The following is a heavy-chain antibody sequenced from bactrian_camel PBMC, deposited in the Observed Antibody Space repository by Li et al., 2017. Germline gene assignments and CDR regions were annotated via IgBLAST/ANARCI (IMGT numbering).Heavy chain of an antibody. V-gene: IGHV3S53*01. Sequence: HVQLVESGGGSVTAGGSLRLSCAASTYIHSNNCVGWFRQRPGTEREGVAAVYYGGIPQSADSVKGRFTISVDNGEDKVYLQMNSLKSEDTALYYCATEEVGSYSDYVFESGYKYWGQGTQVTVS. D-gene: IGHD4*01. CDR2: VYYGGIP. J-gene: IGHJ4*01. CDR3: ATEEVGSYSDYVFESGYKY. CDR1: TYIHSNNC.